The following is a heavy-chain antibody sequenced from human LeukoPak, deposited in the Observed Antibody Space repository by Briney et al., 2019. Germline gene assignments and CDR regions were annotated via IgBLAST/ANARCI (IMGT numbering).Heavy chain of an antibody. CDR3: ARASSLFYYDSSGYQFDC. Sequence: GASVKVSCKASGYTFTSYYMHWVRQAPGQGLEWMGIINPSGGSTSYAQKFQGRVTMTRDTSTSTVYMELSSLRSEDTAVYYCARASSLFYYDSSGYQFDCWGQGTLVTVSS. CDR1: GYTFTSYY. CDR2: INPSGGST. J-gene: IGHJ4*02. V-gene: IGHV1-46*01. D-gene: IGHD3-22*01.